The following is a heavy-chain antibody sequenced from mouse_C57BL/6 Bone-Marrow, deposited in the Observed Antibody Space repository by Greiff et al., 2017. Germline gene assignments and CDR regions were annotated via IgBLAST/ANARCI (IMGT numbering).Heavy chain of an antibody. J-gene: IGHJ3*01. CDR3: ARKAFPYEGAWFAY. D-gene: IGHD1-1*01. V-gene: IGHV1-55*01. CDR1: GYTFTSYW. Sequence: VQLQQPGAELVKPGASVKMSCKASGYTFTSYWITWVKQRPGQGLEWIGDIYPGSGSTNYNEKFKSKATLTVDTSSSTAYMQLSSLTSEDSAVYHCARKAFPYEGAWFAYGGQGPLVTVSA. CDR2: IYPGSGST.